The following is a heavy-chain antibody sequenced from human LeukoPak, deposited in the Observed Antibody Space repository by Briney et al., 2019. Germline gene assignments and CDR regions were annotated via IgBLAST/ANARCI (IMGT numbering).Heavy chain of an antibody. CDR2: IIPIFGTA. CDR3: ARDGYDYVWGSYRRGWVNWYFDL. J-gene: IGHJ2*01. CDR1: GGTFSSYA. D-gene: IGHD3-16*02. V-gene: IGHV1-69*06. Sequence: ASVKVSCKASGGTFSSYAISWVRQAPGQGLEWMGGIIPIFGTANYAQKFQGRVTITADKSTSTAYMELSSLRSEDTAVYYCARDGYDYVWGSYRRGWVNWYFDLWGRGTLVTVSS.